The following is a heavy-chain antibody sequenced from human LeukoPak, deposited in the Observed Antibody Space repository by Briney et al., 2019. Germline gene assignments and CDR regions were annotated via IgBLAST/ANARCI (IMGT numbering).Heavy chain of an antibody. D-gene: IGHD2-2*01. CDR3: ARSYAPCYFDY. CDR2: ISAYNGNT. J-gene: IGHJ4*02. CDR1: GYTFTSYG. Sequence: APVKVSCKASGYTFTSYGISWVRQAPGQGLEWMGWISAYNGNTNYAQKLQGRVTMTTDTSTSTAYMELRSLRSEDTAVYYCARSYAPCYFDYWGQGTLVTVSS. V-gene: IGHV1-18*01.